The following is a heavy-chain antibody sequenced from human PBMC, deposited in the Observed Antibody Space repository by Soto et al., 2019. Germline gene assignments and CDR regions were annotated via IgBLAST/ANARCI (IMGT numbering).Heavy chain of an antibody. CDR3: ARDLYYDSSGSSFDY. J-gene: IGHJ4*02. D-gene: IGHD3-22*01. V-gene: IGHV4-4*07. CDR1: GVSISSYY. Sequence: SETLSLTCTVSGVSISSYYWSWIRQPAGKGLEWIGRIYTTGSTNYNPSLKSRVTVSVXXXXXXFXLXLXXXTAADTAVYYCARDLYYDSSGSSFDYWGQGALVT. CDR2: IYTTGST.